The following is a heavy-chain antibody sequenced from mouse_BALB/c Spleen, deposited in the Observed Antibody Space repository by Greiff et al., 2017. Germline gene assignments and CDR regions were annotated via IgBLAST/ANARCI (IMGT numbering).Heavy chain of an antibody. J-gene: IGHJ3*01. D-gene: IGHD2-4*01. CDR1: GFSLTGYG. CDR3: ARAFYYDYEGFAY. V-gene: IGHV2-6-7*01. CDR2: IWGDGST. Sequence: QVQLQQSGPGLVAPSQSLSITCTVSGFSLTGYGVNWVRQPPGKGLEWLGMIWGDGSTDYNSALKSRLGISKDNSKGQVFLKMNSLQTDDTARYYCARAFYYDYEGFAYWGQGTLVTVSA.